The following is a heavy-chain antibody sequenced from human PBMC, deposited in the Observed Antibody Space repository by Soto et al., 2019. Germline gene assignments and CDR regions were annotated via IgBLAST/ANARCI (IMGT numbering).Heavy chain of an antibody. Sequence: SETLSLPCAVYGGSFSGYYWSWIRPPPGKGLGWIGEINHSGSTNYNPSLKSRVTISVDTSKNQFSLKLSSVTAADTAVYYCARGYLEWLLPYYFDYWGQGTLVTVSS. J-gene: IGHJ4*02. CDR2: INHSGST. D-gene: IGHD3-3*01. CDR1: GGSFSGYY. CDR3: ARGYLEWLLPYYFDY. V-gene: IGHV4-34*01.